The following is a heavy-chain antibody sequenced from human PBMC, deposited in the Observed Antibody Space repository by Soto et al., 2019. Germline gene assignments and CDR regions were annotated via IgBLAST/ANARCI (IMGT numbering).Heavy chain of an antibody. CDR1: GYTFTGYY. CDR2: INPNSGGT. V-gene: IGHV1-2*02. D-gene: IGHD2-2*01. J-gene: IGHJ3*01. Sequence: GASVKVSCKASGYTFTGYYIHWVRQAPGQGLEWMGWINPNSGGTNYAQKFQGRVTVTRDTSISTAYMELSRLRSDDTAVYYCARGFIAYCSSTSCFDAFDVWGQGTMVTVSS. CDR3: ARGFIAYCSSTSCFDAFDV.